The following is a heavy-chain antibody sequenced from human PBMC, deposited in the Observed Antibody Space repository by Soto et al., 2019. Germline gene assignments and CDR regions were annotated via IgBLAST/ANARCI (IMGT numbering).Heavy chain of an antibody. CDR1: GFTFTSSA. J-gene: IGHJ3*02. D-gene: IGHD2-21*02. CDR2: IVVGSDNT. V-gene: IGHV1-58*01. CDR3: ARVHPAYCGGDCNAFDI. Sequence: SVKVSCKTSGFTFTSSAVEWVRQARGQRLEWIGWIVVGSDNTNYAQKFQDRVTITRDLSTHTIYMDLRSLKSEDTAVYYCARVHPAYCGGDCNAFDIWGQGTMVTVSS.